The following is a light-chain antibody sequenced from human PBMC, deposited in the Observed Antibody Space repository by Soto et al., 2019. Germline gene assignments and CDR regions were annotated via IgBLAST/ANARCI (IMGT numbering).Light chain of an antibody. CDR1: QNVNSRN. CDR3: QQYADSLFT. J-gene: IGKJ4*01. V-gene: IGKV3-20*01. Sequence: FLLTQSPGTLSLSPGERATFSCRASQNVNSRNLAWYQQKPGQAPRLLIYGGSSRATGISDRFSGSVSGTDFTLTISSLEPEDFALYNCQQYADSLFTFGGGTKVEIK. CDR2: GGS.